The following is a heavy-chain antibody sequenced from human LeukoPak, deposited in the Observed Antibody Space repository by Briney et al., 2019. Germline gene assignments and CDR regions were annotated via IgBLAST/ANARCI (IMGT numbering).Heavy chain of an antibody. Sequence: KPSETLSLTCSVSGGSISGYYWSWIRQPPGKGLEWIGYIYSSGSTKYNPSLKSRVTISVDTSKNQFSLKLTSVTAADTAVYYCTRIYDYFDWYFDLWGRGTLVTASS. CDR1: GGSISGYY. CDR2: IYSSGST. D-gene: IGHD3-16*01. J-gene: IGHJ2*01. V-gene: IGHV4-59*08. CDR3: TRIYDYFDWYFDL.